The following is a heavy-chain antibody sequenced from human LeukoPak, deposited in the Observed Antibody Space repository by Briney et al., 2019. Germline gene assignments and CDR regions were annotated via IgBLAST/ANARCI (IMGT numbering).Heavy chain of an antibody. V-gene: IGHV4-30-4*01. Sequence: PSETLSLTCTVSGGSISSSSYYWGWVRQSPVRGLEWLGHIYHTGTTLYSPHLNNRLTLSVDSSKNQFSLTLKSVTAADTAVYYCASVSVWELATHPGGSFDYWGREILVTVSS. D-gene: IGHD1-26*01. CDR3: ASVSVWELATHPGGSFDY. CDR2: IYHTGTT. J-gene: IGHJ4*02. CDR1: GGSISSSSYY.